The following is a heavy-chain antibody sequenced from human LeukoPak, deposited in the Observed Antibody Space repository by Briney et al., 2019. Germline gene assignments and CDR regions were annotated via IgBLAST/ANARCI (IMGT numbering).Heavy chain of an antibody. CDR3: AKEPHGYGDYYYYYYMDV. CDR1: GFTFSSYW. V-gene: IGHV3-33*06. CDR2: IWYDGSNK. Sequence: GGSLRLSCAASGFTFSSYWMHWVRQAPGKGLEWVAVIWYDGSNKYYADSVKGRFTISRDNSKNTLYLQMNSLRAEDTAVYYCAKEPHGYGDYYYYYYMDVWGKGTAVTVSS. D-gene: IGHD4-17*01. J-gene: IGHJ6*03.